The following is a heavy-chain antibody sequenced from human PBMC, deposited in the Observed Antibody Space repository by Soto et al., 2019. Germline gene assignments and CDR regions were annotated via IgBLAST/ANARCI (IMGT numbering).Heavy chain of an antibody. Sequence: QVQLVESGGGVVQPGRSLRLSCAASGFTFSSYAMHWVRQAPGKGLEWVTIISYDGSNKYYADSVKGRFTISRDNSXXMLYLQMNSLRAEDTAVYYCARGPDYYDSSGYYDYWGQGTLVTVSS. V-gene: IGHV3-30*04. D-gene: IGHD3-22*01. CDR1: GFTFSSYA. CDR3: ARGPDYYDSSGYYDY. CDR2: ISYDGSNK. J-gene: IGHJ4*02.